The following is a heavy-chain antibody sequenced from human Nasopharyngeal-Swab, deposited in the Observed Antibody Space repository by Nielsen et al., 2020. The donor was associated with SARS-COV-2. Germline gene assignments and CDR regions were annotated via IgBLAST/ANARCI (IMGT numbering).Heavy chain of an antibody. J-gene: IGHJ4*02. Sequence: SETLSLTCTVFGGSISSGGYYWSWIRQHPGKGLEWIGYIYYSGSTYYNPSVKSRVTIAVDTSKNQFSLKVTSVTAADTAVYYCARDSSTFSWYFDFWGQGTLVTVSS. CDR2: IYYSGST. CDR3: ARDSSTFSWYFDF. CDR1: GGSISSGGYY. D-gene: IGHD2-2*01. V-gene: IGHV4-61*08.